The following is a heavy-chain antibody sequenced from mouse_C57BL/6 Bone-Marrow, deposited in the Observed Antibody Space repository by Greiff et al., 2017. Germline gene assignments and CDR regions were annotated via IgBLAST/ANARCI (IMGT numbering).Heavy chain of an antibody. CDR3: TTFDYDGGDFDY. D-gene: IGHD2-4*01. CDR1: GFNIKDYY. V-gene: IGHV14-1*01. CDR2: IDPEDGDT. Sequence: VHVKQSGAELVRPGASVKLSCTASGFNIKDYYMHWVKQRPEQGLEWIGRIDPEDGDTEYAPKFQGKATMTADTSSNTAYLQLSSLTSEDTAVYYCTTFDYDGGDFDYWGQGTTLTVSS. J-gene: IGHJ2*01.